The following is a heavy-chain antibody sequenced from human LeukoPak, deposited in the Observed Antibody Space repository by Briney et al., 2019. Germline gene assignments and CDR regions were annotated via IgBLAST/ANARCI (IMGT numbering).Heavy chain of an antibody. CDR3: ARDKDAEGIVAPLDY. Sequence: ASVKVSCKASGYTFTSYYMHWVRQPPGQGLEWMGIINPSGGSTSYAQKFQGRVTMTRDTSTSTVYMELSSLRSEDTAVYYCARDKDAEGIVAPLDYWGQGTLVTVSS. CDR1: GYTFTSYY. V-gene: IGHV1-46*01. CDR2: INPSGGST. J-gene: IGHJ4*02. D-gene: IGHD5-12*01.